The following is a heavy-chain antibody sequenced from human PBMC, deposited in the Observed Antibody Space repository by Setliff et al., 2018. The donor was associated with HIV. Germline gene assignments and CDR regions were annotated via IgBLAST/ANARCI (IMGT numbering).Heavy chain of an antibody. CDR2: IYTSGST. CDR3: ARHVHYYYYMDV. J-gene: IGHJ6*03. V-gene: IGHV4-59*08. CDR1: GGSISSYY. Sequence: SETLSLTCTVSGGSISSYYWSWIRQPPGKGLEWIGYIYTSGSTNYNPSLKSRVTISVDTSKNQFSLKLSSVTAADTAVYYCARHVHYYYYMDVWGKGTTVTVSS.